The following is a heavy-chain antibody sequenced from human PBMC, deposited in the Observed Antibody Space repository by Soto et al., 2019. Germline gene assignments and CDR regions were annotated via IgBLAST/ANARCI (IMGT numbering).Heavy chain of an antibody. V-gene: IGHV3-23*01. D-gene: IGHD2-21*01. Sequence: AGGSLRLSCATSGFTFGNYDMSLVRQAPGKGLEGVSGVSSSGRSTNYADSVKGRFTISRDNPKNTLYLQMSSLSAADTAVYYCARRDCGSGTNCEFGAPAFAYWGQGNLVTVSS. CDR2: VSSSGRST. CDR3: ARRDCGSGTNCEFGAPAFAY. CDR1: GFTFGNYD. J-gene: IGHJ4*02.